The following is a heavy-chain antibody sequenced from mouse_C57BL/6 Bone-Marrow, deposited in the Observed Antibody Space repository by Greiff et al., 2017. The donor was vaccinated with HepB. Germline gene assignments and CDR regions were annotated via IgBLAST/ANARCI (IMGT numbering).Heavy chain of an antibody. Sequence: VNVVESGAEVARPGASVKLSCKASGYTFTSYGISWVKQRTGQGLEWIREIYPRSGNTYYNEKFKGKATLTADKSSSTAYMELRSLTSEDSAVYFCARAYYKGYFDYWGQGTTLTVSS. CDR3: ARAYYKGYFDY. J-gene: IGHJ2*01. V-gene: IGHV1-81*01. CDR2: IYPRSGNT. CDR1: GYTFTSYG. D-gene: IGHD2-12*01.